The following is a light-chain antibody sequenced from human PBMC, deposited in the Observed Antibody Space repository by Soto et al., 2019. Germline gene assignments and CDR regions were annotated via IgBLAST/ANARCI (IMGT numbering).Light chain of an antibody. V-gene: IGLV1-44*01. J-gene: IGLJ2*01. Sequence: QAVVTQPPSASGTPGQRVTISCSGSSSNIGSNTVNWYQQLPGTAPKLLIYSNNQRPSGVPDRFSGSKSGTSASLAISGLQSEDEDDYYCAAWDDSLVGVFGGGTKLTVL. CDR1: SSNIGSNT. CDR3: AAWDDSLVGV. CDR2: SNN.